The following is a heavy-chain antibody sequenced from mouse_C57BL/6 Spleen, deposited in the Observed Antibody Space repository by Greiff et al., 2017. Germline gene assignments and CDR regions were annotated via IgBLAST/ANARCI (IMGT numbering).Heavy chain of an antibody. J-gene: IGHJ4*01. CDR1: GFTFSSYA. CDR3: ARDGTGVFMDY. V-gene: IGHV5-4*01. Sequence: EVKLMESGGGLVKPGGSLKLSCAASGFTFSSYAMSWVRQTPEKRLEWVATISDGGSYTYYPDNVKGRFTISRDNAKNNLYLQMSHLKSEDTAMYYCARDGTGVFMDYWGQGTAVTVSS. CDR2: ISDGGSYT.